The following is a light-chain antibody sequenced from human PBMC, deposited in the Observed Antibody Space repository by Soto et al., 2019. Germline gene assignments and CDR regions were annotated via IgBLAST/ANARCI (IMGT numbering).Light chain of an antibody. Sequence: QCVLTQLASVSGFPVHSSAISCTETSSDVGAYDFVSWYQQHPGKAPKLLIYDVNNRPSGISSRFSGSKSGNTASLTISGLQAEDEAEYYCSSYTTGSAEVFGTGTKVTVL. CDR3: SSYTTGSAEV. V-gene: IGLV2-14*03. CDR1: SSDVGAYDF. CDR2: DVN. J-gene: IGLJ1*01.